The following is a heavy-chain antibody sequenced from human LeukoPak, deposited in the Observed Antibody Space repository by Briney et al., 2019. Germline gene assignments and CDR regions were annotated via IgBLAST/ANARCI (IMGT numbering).Heavy chain of an antibody. J-gene: IGHJ5*02. V-gene: IGHV3-30*02. D-gene: IGHD6-13*01. CDR1: GFTFSSYG. CDR2: IRYDGSNK. Sequence: GGSLRLSCAASGFTFSSYGMHWVRQAPGKRLEWVVFIRYDGSNKYYADSVKGRFTISRDNAKNSLYLQMNSLRAEDTAVYYCARGFYSSSTSWFDPWGQGTLVTVSS. CDR3: ARGFYSSSTSWFDP.